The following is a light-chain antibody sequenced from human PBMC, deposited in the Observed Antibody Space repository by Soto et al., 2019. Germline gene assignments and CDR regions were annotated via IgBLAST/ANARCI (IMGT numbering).Light chain of an antibody. CDR3: QHYQSGHPIT. J-gene: IGKJ5*01. CDR1: QSVSSR. CDR2: GAS. V-gene: IGKV3-20*01. Sequence: EIVLTQSPGTLSLSPGERATLSCRASQSVSSRLAWYQQKPGQAPRLLISGASSRATGIPDRFSGSGSATDFTLTISRLEPEDFALYYCQHYQSGHPITFGQGTRLEIK.